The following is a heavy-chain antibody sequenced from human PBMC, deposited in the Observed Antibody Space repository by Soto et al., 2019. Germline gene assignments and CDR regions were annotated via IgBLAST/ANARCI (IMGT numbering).Heavy chain of an antibody. D-gene: IGHD3-3*01. J-gene: IGHJ6*03. V-gene: IGHV3-64*01. CDR2: ISSNGGST. CDR1: GFTFSSYA. CDR3: ARVKYNDFPYRDV. Sequence: EVQLVESGGGLVQPGGSLRLSCAASGFTFSSYAMHWVRQAPGKGLEYVSAISSNGGSTYYANSVKGRFTISRDNSKNTRYLQMGSLRAEDMAVYDCARVKYNDFPYRDVWGKGTTVTVSS.